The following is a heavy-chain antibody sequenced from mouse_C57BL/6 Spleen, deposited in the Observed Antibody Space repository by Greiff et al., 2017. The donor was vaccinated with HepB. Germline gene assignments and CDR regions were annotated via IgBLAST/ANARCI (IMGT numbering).Heavy chain of an antibody. D-gene: IGHD3-2*02. Sequence: QVQLQQPGAELVRPGTSVKLSCKASGYTFTSYWMHWVKQRPGQGLEWIGVIDPSDSYTNYNQKFKGKATLTVDTSSSTAYMQLSSLTSEDSAVYYCASQGGRFAYWGQGTLVTVSA. CDR1: GYTFTSYW. CDR2: IDPSDSYT. J-gene: IGHJ3*01. CDR3: ASQGGRFAY. V-gene: IGHV1-59*01.